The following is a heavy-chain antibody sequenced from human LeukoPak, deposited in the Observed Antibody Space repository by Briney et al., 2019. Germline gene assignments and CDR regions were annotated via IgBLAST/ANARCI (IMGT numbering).Heavy chain of an antibody. V-gene: IGHV1-69*04. CDR1: GGTFSSYA. CDR3: ARRYCGGDCYSPDYGMDV. D-gene: IGHD2-21*02. CDR2: IIPIFGIA. J-gene: IGHJ6*02. Sequence: SVKVSCKASGGTFSSYAISWVRQAPGQGLEWMGRIIPIFGIAYYAQKSQGRVTITADKSTSTAYMELSSLRSEDTAVYYCARRYCGGDCYSPDYGMDVWGQGTTVTVSS.